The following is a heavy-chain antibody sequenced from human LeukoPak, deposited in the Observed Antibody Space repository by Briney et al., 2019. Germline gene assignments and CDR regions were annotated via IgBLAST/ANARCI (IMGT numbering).Heavy chain of an antibody. J-gene: IGHJ4*02. CDR1: GYTGTVCC. CDR3: ARDYYGFGSYPRGYFDS. CDR2: INPNSGDT. V-gene: IGHV1-2*02. D-gene: IGHD3-10*01. Sequence: ASVKVSCKASGYTGTVCCVHWVRQAPGQGLEWMGWINPNSGDTNYAQNFQGRVTMTRDTSISTAYMDLSRLRSDGTALYYCARDYYGFGSYPRGYFDSWGQGTLVTVSS.